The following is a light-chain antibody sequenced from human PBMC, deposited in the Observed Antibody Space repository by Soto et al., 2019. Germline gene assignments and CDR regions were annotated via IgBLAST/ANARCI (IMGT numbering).Light chain of an antibody. J-gene: IGLJ1*01. Sequence: QSVLTQPASVSGSPGQSITISCTGTSSDIGGHNYVSWYQHHPGTAPKLMIYEVSNRPSGVSNRFSGSKSGNTASLTISGLQAEDEADYYCSSYTRSSPYVFGTGTKVTVL. CDR3: SSYTRSSPYV. V-gene: IGLV2-14*01. CDR1: SSDIGGHNY. CDR2: EVS.